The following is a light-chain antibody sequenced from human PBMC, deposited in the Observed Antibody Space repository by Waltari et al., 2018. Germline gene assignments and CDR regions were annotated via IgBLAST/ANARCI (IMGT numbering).Light chain of an antibody. CDR2: DAS. V-gene: IGKV3-11*01. CDR1: QSICNY. CDR3: FQRTNWPLT. J-gene: IGKJ4*01. Sequence: EIVLTQSPATLSLSPGERATLSCRASQSICNYLAWYQQKPGQVPRLLIYDASNRATGIPARFSGSGSGKDFTLTISSLEPEDCAVYDCFQRTNWPLTFGGGTKVEIK.